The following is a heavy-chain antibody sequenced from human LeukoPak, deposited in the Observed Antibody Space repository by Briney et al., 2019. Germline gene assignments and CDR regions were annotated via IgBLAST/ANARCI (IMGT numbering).Heavy chain of an antibody. CDR1: GFTFSSYA. Sequence: GSLRLSCAASGFTFSSYAMSWVRQAPGKGLEWVSAISGSGGSTYYADSVKGRFTISRDNSKNTVYLQMNGLRAEDTAIYYCAKRGAPAGTYFFDYWGQGTLVTVSS. CDR3: AKRGAPAGTYFFDY. J-gene: IGHJ4*02. V-gene: IGHV3-23*01. D-gene: IGHD6-13*01. CDR2: ISGSGGST.